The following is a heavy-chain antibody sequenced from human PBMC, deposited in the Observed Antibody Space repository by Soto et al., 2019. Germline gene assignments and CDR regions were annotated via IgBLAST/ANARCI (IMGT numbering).Heavy chain of an antibody. D-gene: IGHD2-15*01. CDR2: IYYSGST. Sequence: KTSETLSLTCTVSGGSISSYYWSWIRQPPGKGLEWIGYIYYSGSTNYNPSLKSRVTISVDTSKNQFSLKLSSVTAADTAVYYCASTAQVLRRGAFDIWGQGTMVTVS. CDR1: GGSISSYY. CDR3: ASTAQVLRRGAFDI. J-gene: IGHJ3*02. V-gene: IGHV4-59*01.